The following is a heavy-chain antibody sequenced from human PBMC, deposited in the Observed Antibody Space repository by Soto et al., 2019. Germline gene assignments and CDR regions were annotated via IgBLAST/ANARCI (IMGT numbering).Heavy chain of an antibody. CDR3: AKDPDRSGSYYFDY. CDR2: ISDSGGST. D-gene: IGHD1-26*01. CDR1: GFTFSSYA. J-gene: IGHJ4*02. V-gene: IGHV3-23*01. Sequence: GGSLRLSCAASGFTFSSYAMSWVRQAPGKGLEWVSAISDSGGSTYYADSVKGRFTISRDNSKNTLYLQMNSLRAEDTAVYYCAKDPDRSGSYYFDYWGQGTLVTVSS.